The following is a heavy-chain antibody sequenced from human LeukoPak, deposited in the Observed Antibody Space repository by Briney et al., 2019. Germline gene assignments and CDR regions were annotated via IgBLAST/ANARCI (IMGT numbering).Heavy chain of an antibody. D-gene: IGHD6-19*01. CDR1: GFTVSSNY. Sequence: PGGSLRLSCAASGFTVSSNYMSWVRQAPGKGLEWVSVIYSGGSTYYADSVKGRFTISRDNSKNTLYLQMNSLRAEDTAVYYCARWVAVAGFDAFDIWGQGTMVTVSS. CDR3: ARWVAVAGFDAFDI. J-gene: IGHJ3*02. V-gene: IGHV3-53*01. CDR2: IYSGGST.